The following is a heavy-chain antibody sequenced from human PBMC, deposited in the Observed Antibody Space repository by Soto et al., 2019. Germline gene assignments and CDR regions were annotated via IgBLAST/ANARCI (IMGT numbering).Heavy chain of an antibody. CDR3: ATRANSHEYFDF. V-gene: IGHV5-51*01. CDR2: IYPGDSDT. CDR1: GYTFTIYW. D-gene: IGHD4-4*01. Sequence: GESLKISCNGSGYTFTIYWIAWVRQMPGKGLEWMGLIYPGDSDTRYSPSFQGQVTISADKSMNTAYLQWSSLKASDTAMYYCATRANSHEYFDFWGQGTGVTVSS. J-gene: IGHJ4*02.